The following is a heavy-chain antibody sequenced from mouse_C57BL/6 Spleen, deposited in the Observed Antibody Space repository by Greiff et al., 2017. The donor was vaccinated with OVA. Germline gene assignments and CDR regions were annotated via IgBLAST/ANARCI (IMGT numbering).Heavy chain of an antibody. V-gene: IGHV1-81*01. Sequence: QVQLQQSGAELARPGASVKLSCKASGYTFTSYGISWVKQRTGQGLEWIGEIYPRSGNTYYNEKFKGKATLTADKSSSTAYMELRSLTSEDSAVYFCASFWTTVVEDAMDYWGQGTSVTVSS. D-gene: IGHD1-1*01. CDR2: IYPRSGNT. CDR3: ASFWTTVVEDAMDY. J-gene: IGHJ4*01. CDR1: GYTFTSYG.